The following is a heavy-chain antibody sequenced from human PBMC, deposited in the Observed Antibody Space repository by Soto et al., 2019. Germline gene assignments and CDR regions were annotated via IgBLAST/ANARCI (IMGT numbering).Heavy chain of an antibody. D-gene: IGHD6-13*01. CDR3: ARYPRGGQQLVRGYFDY. CDR1: GFTFSSYA. V-gene: IGHV3-30-3*01. J-gene: IGHJ4*02. Sequence: GGSLRLSCAASGFTFSSYAMHWVRQAPGKGLEWVAVISYDGSNKYYADSVKGRFTISRDNSKNTLYLQMNSLRAEETAVYYCARYPRGGQQLVRGYFDYWGQGTLVTVSS. CDR2: ISYDGSNK.